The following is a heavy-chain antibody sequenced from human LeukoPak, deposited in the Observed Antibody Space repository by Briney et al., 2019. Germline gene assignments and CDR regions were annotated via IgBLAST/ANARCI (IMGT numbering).Heavy chain of an antibody. CDR3: ARDQYSYAHAAH. V-gene: IGHV3-66*01. J-gene: IGHJ4*02. D-gene: IGHD5-18*01. CDR1: GITVSSEY. CDR2: IYSGGST. Sequence: GGSLRLSCATSGITVSSEYMSWVRQAPGKGLEWVSVIYSGGSTHYADSVKGRFTISRDNSKNTLHLQMNSLRAEDTAVYYCARDQYSYAHAAHWGQGTLVTVSS.